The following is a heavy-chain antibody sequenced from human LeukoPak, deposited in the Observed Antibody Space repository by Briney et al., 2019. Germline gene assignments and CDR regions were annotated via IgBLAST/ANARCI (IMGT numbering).Heavy chain of an antibody. Sequence: PGGSLRLSCAASGFTFSSYWKHWVRQAPGKGLVWVSRINSDGSSTSYADSVKGRFTISRDNAKNSLYLQMNSLRAEDTAVYYCARDWRHRDYGSGSLDYWGQGALVTVSS. CDR1: GFTFSSYW. CDR3: ARDWRHRDYGSGSLDY. J-gene: IGHJ4*02. CDR2: INSDGSST. V-gene: IGHV3-74*01. D-gene: IGHD3-10*01.